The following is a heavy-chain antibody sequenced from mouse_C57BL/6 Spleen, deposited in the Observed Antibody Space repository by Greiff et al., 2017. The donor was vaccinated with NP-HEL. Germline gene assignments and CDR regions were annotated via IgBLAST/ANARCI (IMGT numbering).Heavy chain of an antibody. Sequence: EVQRVESGEGLVKPGGSLKLSCAASGFTFSSYAMSWVRQTPEKRLEWVAYISSGGDYIYYADTVKGRFTISRDNARNTLYLQMSSLKSEDTAMYYCTRDSLHDYGSSYYAMDYWGQGTSVTVSS. D-gene: IGHD1-1*01. V-gene: IGHV5-9-1*02. CDR3: TRDSLHDYGSSYYAMDY. CDR2: ISSGGDYI. J-gene: IGHJ4*01. CDR1: GFTFSSYA.